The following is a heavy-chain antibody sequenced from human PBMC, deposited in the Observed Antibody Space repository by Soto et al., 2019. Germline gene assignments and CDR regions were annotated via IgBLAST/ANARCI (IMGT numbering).Heavy chain of an antibody. Sequence: QVQLVESGGGVVQPGRSLRLSCAASRFTFSSYAIHWVRQAPGKGREWVAVISSDGSKKYYAESVRGRFTISRDNAKNALFLQRKQLRVEDTALYHCARPHCSSAACYLYLYGLDVWGRGTTVTVSS. J-gene: IGHJ6*02. CDR2: ISSDGSKK. V-gene: IGHV3-30-3*01. CDR3: ARPHCSSAACYLYLYGLDV. D-gene: IGHD2-2*01. CDR1: RFTFSSYA.